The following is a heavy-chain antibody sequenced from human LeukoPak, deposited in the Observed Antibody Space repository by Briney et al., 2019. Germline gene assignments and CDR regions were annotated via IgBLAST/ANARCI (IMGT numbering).Heavy chain of an antibody. D-gene: IGHD2-2*01. J-gene: IGHJ6*03. CDR3: ARQNCTLTSCYDYYHYHMDV. V-gene: IGHV4-39*01. CDR1: GVSISSSSYY. CDR2: IYSSGST. Sequence: SETLSLTCNVSGVSISSSSYYWGWIRQPPGKGLEWIGSIYSSGSTYYNSSLKSRVTISIDTSKNQVSLKLTSVTAADTAVYYCARQNCTLTSCYDYYHYHMDVWGKGTAVTISS.